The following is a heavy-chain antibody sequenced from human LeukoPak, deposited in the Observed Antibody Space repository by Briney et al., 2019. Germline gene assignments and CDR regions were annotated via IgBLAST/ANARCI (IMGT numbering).Heavy chain of an antibody. D-gene: IGHD3-3*01. CDR3: ASQVTDFWSGYFGAFDI. CDR2: IKTDGSST. V-gene: IGHV3-74*01. Sequence: GGSLRLSCAVSTFTFSRYWMHWVRQAPAKGLAWVSRIKTDGSSTDYADSVKGRFTISRDNAKNTLYLQMNSLRAEDTAVYYCASQVTDFWSGYFGAFDIWGQGTMVTVSS. J-gene: IGHJ3*02. CDR1: TFTFSRYW.